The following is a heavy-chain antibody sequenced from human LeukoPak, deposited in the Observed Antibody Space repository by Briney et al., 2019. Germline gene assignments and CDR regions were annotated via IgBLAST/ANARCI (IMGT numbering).Heavy chain of an antibody. CDR2: IKQDGSEK. J-gene: IGHJ4*02. CDR3: ARDRVWGSYRWYYFDY. CDR1: GFTFSSYW. D-gene: IGHD3-16*02. Sequence: GGSLRLSCAASGFTFSSYWMSWVRQAPGKGLEWVANIKQDGSEKYYVDSVKRRFTISRDNAKNSLYLQMNSLRAEDTAVYYCARDRVWGSYRWYYFDYWGQGTLVTVSS. V-gene: IGHV3-7*01.